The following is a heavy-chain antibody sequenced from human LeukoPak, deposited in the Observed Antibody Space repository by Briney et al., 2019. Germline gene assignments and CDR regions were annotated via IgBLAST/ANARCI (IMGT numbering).Heavy chain of an antibody. CDR1: GFTFDDYA. D-gene: IGHD3-9*01. J-gene: IGHJ3*02. CDR2: ISWNSGSI. CDR3: AKALTGTTTETFDI. Sequence: GGSLRLSCAAFGFTFDDYAMHWVRQAPGKCPEWVSGISWNSGSIGYADSVKGRFTISRDNAKNSLYLQMNSLRVEDTALYYCAKALTGTTTETFDIWGQGTMVTVSS. V-gene: IGHV3-9*01.